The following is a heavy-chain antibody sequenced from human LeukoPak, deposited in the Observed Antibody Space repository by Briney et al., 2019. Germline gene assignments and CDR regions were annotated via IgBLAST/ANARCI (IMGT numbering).Heavy chain of an antibody. J-gene: IGHJ4*02. CDR1: GYTFTSYY. Sequence: ASVTVSFKASGYTFTSYYMHWVRQAPGQGLGWMGIINPSGGSTSYTQKFQGRGTMTTDTSTSTGYMGLSSLRSEDAAVYYCAIVHSNYVWDMVYGGQGTLVTVSS. V-gene: IGHV1-46*01. CDR3: AIVHSNYVWDMVY. CDR2: INPSGGST. D-gene: IGHD4-11*01.